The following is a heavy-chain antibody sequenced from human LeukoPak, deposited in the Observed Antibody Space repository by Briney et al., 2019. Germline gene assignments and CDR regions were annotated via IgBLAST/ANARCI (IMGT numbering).Heavy chain of an antibody. CDR2: IWYDGNNK. Sequence: GXSLRLSCAASGFTFSSCGMHWVRQAPGKGLEWVAFIWYDGNNKYYADSVTGRFTISRDSSKHTLYLQMSSLRAEDTAVYYCAKDPLQYGSGSYYFDYWGQGPLVTVSS. V-gene: IGHV3-30*02. D-gene: IGHD3-10*01. CDR1: GFTFSSCG. J-gene: IGHJ4*02. CDR3: AKDPLQYGSGSYYFDY.